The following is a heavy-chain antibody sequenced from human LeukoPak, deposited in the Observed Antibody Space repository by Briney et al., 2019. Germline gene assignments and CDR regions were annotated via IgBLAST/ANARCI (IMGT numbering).Heavy chain of an antibody. D-gene: IGHD2-15*01. V-gene: IGHV3-66*04. Sequence: GGSLRLSCAASGFTVSSNYMSWVRQAPGKGLEWVSVIYSGGSTYYADSVKGRFTISRDNSKNTLYLQMNSLRAEDTAVYYCARLIVVVVAATSPDAFDIWGQGTMVTVSS. CDR2: IYSGGST. J-gene: IGHJ3*02. CDR1: GFTVSSNY. CDR3: ARLIVVVVAATSPDAFDI.